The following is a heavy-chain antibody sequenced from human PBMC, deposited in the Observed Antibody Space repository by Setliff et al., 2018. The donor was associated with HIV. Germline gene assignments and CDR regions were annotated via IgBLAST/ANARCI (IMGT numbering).Heavy chain of an antibody. CDR3: AREIFPQGIVVVFDAFDI. J-gene: IGHJ3*02. Sequence: ASVKVSCKASGYTFSNHDINWVRQATGQGLEWMGWIDPNSGGTNYAQKFQGRVTMTRDTSISTAYMELSRLRSDDTAVYYCAREIFPQGIVVVFDAFDIWGQGTMVTVSS. V-gene: IGHV1-2*02. CDR1: GYTFSNHD. D-gene: IGHD3-22*01. CDR2: IDPNSGGT.